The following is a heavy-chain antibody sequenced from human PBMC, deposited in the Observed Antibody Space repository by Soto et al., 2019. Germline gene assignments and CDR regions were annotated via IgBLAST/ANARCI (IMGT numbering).Heavy chain of an antibody. D-gene: IGHD3-10*01. CDR2: ISGSGGVT. J-gene: IGHJ4*02. CDR3: AKNRQFRSYYESAGHYDN. V-gene: IGHV3-23*01. Sequence: GGSLKLSCVASGFTFKNYDMRWIRQAPGKGLEWVSGISGSGGVTYYADSMKGRFTISRDNSKNTLYLQMNSLRAEDTAIYYCAKNRQFRSYYESAGHYDNWGQGTLVTVSS. CDR1: GFTFKNYD.